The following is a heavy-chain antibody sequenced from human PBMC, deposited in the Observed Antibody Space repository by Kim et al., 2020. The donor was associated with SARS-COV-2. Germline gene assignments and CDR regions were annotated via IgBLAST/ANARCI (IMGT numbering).Heavy chain of an antibody. D-gene: IGHD6-19*01. CDR2: ISYDGSNK. CDR3: VRGLDPDYSSGPSGAFDI. J-gene: IGHJ3*02. Sequence: GGSLRLSCAASGFTFSSYGMHWVRQAPGKGLEWVAVISYDGSNKYYADSVKGRFTISRDNSKNTLYLQMNSLRAEDTAVYYCVRGLDPDYSSGPSGAFDIWGQGTMVTVSS. V-gene: IGHV3-33*05. CDR1: GFTFSSYG.